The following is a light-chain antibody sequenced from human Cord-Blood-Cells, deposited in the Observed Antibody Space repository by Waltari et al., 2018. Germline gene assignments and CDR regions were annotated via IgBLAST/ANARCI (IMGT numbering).Light chain of an antibody. V-gene: IGKV1-8*01. CDR1: QGISSY. J-gene: IGKJ3*01. CDR3: QQYYSYPFT. CDR2: AAS. Sequence: AIRMTQSPSSLSASTGDRVTITCRASQGISSYLAWYQQKPGKAPKLLIYAASTLQSGVPSSFSGSGSGTDFTLTISCLQSEDFATYYCQQYYSYPFTVGPGTKVDIK.